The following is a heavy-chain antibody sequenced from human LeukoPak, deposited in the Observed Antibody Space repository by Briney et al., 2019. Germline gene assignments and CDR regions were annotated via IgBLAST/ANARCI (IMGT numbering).Heavy chain of an antibody. CDR3: ARGGNYWPQWWFDP. D-gene: IGHD1-26*01. CDR1: GYSISSGYF. J-gene: IGHJ5*02. V-gene: IGHV4-59*01. CDR2: IYYTGST. Sequence: SETLSLTCNVSGYSISSGYFWGWVRQAPGKGLEWIGYIYYTGSTSYNPSLKSRVTMSLDASKNQFSLELNSVTPADTAVYYCARGGNYWPQWWFDPWGRGTLVSVSS.